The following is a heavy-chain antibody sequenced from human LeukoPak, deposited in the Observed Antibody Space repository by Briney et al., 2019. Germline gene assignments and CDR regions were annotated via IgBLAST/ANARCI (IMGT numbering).Heavy chain of an antibody. V-gene: IGHV1-69*01. CDR3: AREGGHEAFDI. CDR2: IIPIFGTA. J-gene: IGHJ3*02. CDR1: GGSFSSYA. Sequence: ASVKVSCKASGGSFSSYAISWVRQAPGQGLEWMGGIIPIFGTASYAQKFQDRVTITADESTSTAYMELRSLRSDDTAVYYCAREGGHEAFDIWGQGTMVTVSS.